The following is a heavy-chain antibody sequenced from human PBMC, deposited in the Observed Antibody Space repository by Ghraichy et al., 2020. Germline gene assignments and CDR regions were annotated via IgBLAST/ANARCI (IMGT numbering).Heavy chain of an antibody. CDR3: AKRGIMIIVDGTYYFDY. V-gene: IGHV3-23*01. CDR1: GFTFSGYA. CDR2: INDSGSST. Sequence: GGSLRLSCAASGFTFSGYAISWVRQAPGKGLEWVSSINDSGSSTSYADSVKGRFTISRDNSENTLYLQMNSLRAEDTAVYYCAKRGIMIIVDGTYYFDYWGQGTPVTVPS. J-gene: IGHJ4*02. D-gene: IGHD3-22*01.